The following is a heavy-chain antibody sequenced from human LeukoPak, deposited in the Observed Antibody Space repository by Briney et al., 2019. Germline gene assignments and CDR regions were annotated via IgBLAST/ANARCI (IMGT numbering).Heavy chain of an antibody. V-gene: IGHV3-7*03. D-gene: IGHD6-19*01. J-gene: IGHJ4*02. Sequence: QTGGSLRLSCAASGFMFTDSWMAWVRQAPGKGLEWLANINEDGNDKNYVVALKGRFTISRDNAEKSLYLQMNSLRAEDTAVYYCSRTHSSGWYGGIDYWGQGTLVTVSS. CDR2: INEDGNDK. CDR3: SRTHSSGWYGGIDY. CDR1: GFMFTDSW.